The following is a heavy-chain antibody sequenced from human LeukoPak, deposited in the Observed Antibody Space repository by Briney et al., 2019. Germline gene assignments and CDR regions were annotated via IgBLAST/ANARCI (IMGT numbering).Heavy chain of an antibody. Sequence: GGSLRLSCAASGFTFSSYAMSWVRQAPGKGLEWVSAISGSGGSTYYADSVKGRFTISRDNSKDTLYLQMNSLRAEDTAVYYCAKDREWQQLSDFDYWGQGTLVTVSS. CDR2: ISGSGGST. CDR3: AKDREWQQLSDFDY. V-gene: IGHV3-23*01. D-gene: IGHD6-13*01. CDR1: GFTFSSYA. J-gene: IGHJ4*02.